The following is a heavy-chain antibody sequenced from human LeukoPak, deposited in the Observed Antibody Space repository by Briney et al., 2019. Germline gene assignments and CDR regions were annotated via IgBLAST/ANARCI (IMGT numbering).Heavy chain of an antibody. D-gene: IGHD3-22*01. CDR3: AHDSSGFDAFDI. Sequence: GGSLRLSCEASGFTFSSYGMHWVRQAPGKGLEWVAVISYDGSNKYYADSVKGRFTISRDNSKNTLYLQMNSLRAEDTAVYYCAHDSSGFDAFDIWGQGTMVTVSS. CDR1: GFTFSSYG. J-gene: IGHJ3*02. CDR2: ISYDGSNK. V-gene: IGHV3-30*18.